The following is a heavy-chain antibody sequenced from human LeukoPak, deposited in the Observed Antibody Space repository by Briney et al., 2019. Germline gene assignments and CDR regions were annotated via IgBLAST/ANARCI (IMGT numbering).Heavy chain of an antibody. CDR3: AVGYNYGYTFDY. J-gene: IGHJ4*02. V-gene: IGHV3-7*05. Sequence: GGSLRLSCVASIFTFKTHWMSWVRQAPGKGLEWVATIKQDGSEKYYVDSVKGRFTISRDNAKNSLYLQMSSLRVEDTADYYCAVGYNYGYTFDYWGQGTLVTVSS. CDR1: IFTFKTHW. D-gene: IGHD5-18*01. CDR2: IKQDGSEK.